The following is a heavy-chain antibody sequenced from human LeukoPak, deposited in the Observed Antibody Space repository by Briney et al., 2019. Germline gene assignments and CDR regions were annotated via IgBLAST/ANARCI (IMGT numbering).Heavy chain of an antibody. CDR3: ATDYPPILRGPISPRPYYYGMDV. CDR1: GYTFTSYG. J-gene: IGHJ6*02. Sequence: ASVKVSCKASGYTFTSYGIRWVRQAPGQGLEWMGWIRAYNGNTHYAQTLQGRVTMTTDKSKNPVYMELKSLRSDDTAVYYCATDYPPILRGPISPRPYYYGMDVWGQGTTVSASS. V-gene: IGHV1-18*01. D-gene: IGHD3-10*01. CDR2: IRAYNGNT.